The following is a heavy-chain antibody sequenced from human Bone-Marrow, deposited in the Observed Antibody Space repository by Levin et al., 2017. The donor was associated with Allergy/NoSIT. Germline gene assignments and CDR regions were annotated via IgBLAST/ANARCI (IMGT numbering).Heavy chain of an antibody. J-gene: IGHJ5*02. V-gene: IGHV3-11*01. CDR1: GFTFSDYY. Sequence: GGSLRLSCAASGFTFSDYYMSWIRQAPGKGLEWVSYISSSGSTIYYADSVKGRFTISRDNAKNSLYLQMNSLRAEDTAVYYCARDVVDPRIVVVTAINNWFDPWGQGTLVTVSS. CDR3: ARDVVDPRIVVVTAINNWFDP. CDR2: ISSSGSTI. D-gene: IGHD2-21*02.